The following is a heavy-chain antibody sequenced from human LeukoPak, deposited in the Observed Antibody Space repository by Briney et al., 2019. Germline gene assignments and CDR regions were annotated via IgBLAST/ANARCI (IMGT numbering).Heavy chain of an antibody. CDR3: ARVDTVTTSFLNWFDP. J-gene: IGHJ5*02. D-gene: IGHD4-17*01. CDR1: GDSVSSNSAS. V-gene: IGHV6-1*01. CDR2: TYYRSKWYN. Sequence: SQTLSLTCAISGDSVSSNSASWNWIRQSPSRGLEWLGRTYYRSKWYNDYAVSVKSRITINPDTSKNQFSLQLNSVTPEDTAVYYCARVDTVTTSFLNWFDPWGQGTLVTVSS.